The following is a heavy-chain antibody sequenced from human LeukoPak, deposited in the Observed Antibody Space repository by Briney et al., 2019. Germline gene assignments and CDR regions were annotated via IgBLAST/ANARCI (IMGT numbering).Heavy chain of an antibody. CDR1: GFTFSNYW. J-gene: IGHJ4*02. V-gene: IGHV3-74*01. Sequence: GESLRLSCAASGFTFSNYWMHWVRQASGKGLVWISRINTDGSVTDYADSVKGRFTISRDNAKNTVYLQMSGLITEDTALYYCTRSFGGSGDYWGQGTLVTVSS. D-gene: IGHD4-23*01. CDR3: TRSFGGSGDY. CDR2: INTDGSVT.